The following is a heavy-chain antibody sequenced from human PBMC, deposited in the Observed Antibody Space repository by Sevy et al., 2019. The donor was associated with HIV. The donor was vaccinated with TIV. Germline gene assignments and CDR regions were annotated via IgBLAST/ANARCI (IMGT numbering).Heavy chain of an antibody. CDR3: TQLLSGY. V-gene: IGHV3-23*01. CDR2: ISGSGGST. D-gene: IGHD3-16*02. Sequence: GGSLRLSCAASGFIFSSYTMSWVRQTPGKGLEWVSAISGSGGSTYYADSVKGRFTISRDNSKNTLYLQMKSLRADDPAVYYCTQLLSGYRGQGTLVTVSS. CDR1: GFIFSSYT. J-gene: IGHJ4*02.